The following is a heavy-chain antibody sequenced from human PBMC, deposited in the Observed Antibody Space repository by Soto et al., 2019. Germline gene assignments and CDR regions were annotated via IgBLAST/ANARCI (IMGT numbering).Heavy chain of an antibody. CDR2: TYYRSKWYN. CDR1: GDSVSSNNAA. Sequence: PSQTLSLTCAISGDSVSSNNAAWNWIRQSPSRGLEWLGRTYYRSKWYNDYAESVKSRITIRPDTSERQFSLLLNSVTREDTAVYYCARAAYFGTSGKSYGLDVWGQGTTVTVSS. J-gene: IGHJ6*02. V-gene: IGHV6-1*01. CDR3: ARAAYFGTSGKSYGLDV. D-gene: IGHD3-22*01.